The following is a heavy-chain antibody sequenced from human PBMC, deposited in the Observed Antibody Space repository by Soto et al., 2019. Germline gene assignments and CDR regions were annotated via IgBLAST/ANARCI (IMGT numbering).Heavy chain of an antibody. V-gene: IGHV1-24*01. CDR1: GYTLTELS. Sequence: GASVKVSCKVSGYTLTELSMHWVRQAPGKGLEWMGGFDPEDGETIYAQKFQGRVTMTEDTSTDTAYMELSSLRSEDTAVYYCARDQAPYYYDSSGPGDDAFDIWGQGTMVTVSS. D-gene: IGHD3-22*01. CDR2: FDPEDGET. CDR3: ARDQAPYYYDSSGPGDDAFDI. J-gene: IGHJ3*02.